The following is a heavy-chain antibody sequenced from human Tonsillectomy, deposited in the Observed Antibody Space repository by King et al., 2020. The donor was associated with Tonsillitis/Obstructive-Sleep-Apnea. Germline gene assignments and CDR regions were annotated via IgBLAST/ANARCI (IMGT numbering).Heavy chain of an antibody. Sequence: VQLVESGGGVVRPGGSLRLSCAASGFSFDDFGMSWVRQAPGKGLEWLSGINCDGGSTGYAYSVKCRFTISRDNAKNSLYLQMNSLRAEDTALYYCARDLLGAANNYYGSGSPDYWGQGTLVTVSS. V-gene: IGHV3-20*04. CDR3: ARDLLGAANNYYGSGSPDY. CDR2: INCDGGST. J-gene: IGHJ4*02. D-gene: IGHD3-10*01. CDR1: GFSFDDFG.